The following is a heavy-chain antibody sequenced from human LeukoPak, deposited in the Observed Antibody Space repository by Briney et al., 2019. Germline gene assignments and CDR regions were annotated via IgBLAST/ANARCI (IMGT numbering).Heavy chain of an antibody. V-gene: IGHV4-39*07. Sequence: PSETLSLTCTVSGGSISSSSYYWGWIRQPPGKGLEWIGSIYYSGSTYYNPSLKSRVTISVDTSKNQFSLKLSSVTAADTAVYYCAREVGYMVRGVIFTYYGMDVWGQGTTVTVSS. CDR2: IYYSGST. J-gene: IGHJ6*02. CDR1: GGSISSSSYY. D-gene: IGHD3-10*01. CDR3: AREVGYMVRGVIFTYYGMDV.